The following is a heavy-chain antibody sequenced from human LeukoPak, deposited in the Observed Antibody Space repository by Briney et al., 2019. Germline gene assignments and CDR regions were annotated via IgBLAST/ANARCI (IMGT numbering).Heavy chain of an antibody. CDR3: ARGRSSSAPSKYYHYYYMDV. CDR2: ISAYNGNT. CDR1: GYTFTSYG. D-gene: IGHD6-6*01. Sequence: ASVKVSCKASGYTFTSYGISWVRQAPGQGLEWMGWISAYNGNTNYAQKLQGRVTMTTDTSTSTAYMELRSLRSDDTAVYYCARGRSSSAPSKYYHYYYMDVWGKGTTVTVSS. J-gene: IGHJ6*03. V-gene: IGHV1-18*01.